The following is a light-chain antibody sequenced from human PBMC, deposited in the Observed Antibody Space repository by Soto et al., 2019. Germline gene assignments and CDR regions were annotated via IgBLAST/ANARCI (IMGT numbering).Light chain of an antibody. V-gene: IGLV2-23*02. CDR3: CSYAGNGAWV. CDR1: SGDVGIYDL. J-gene: IGLJ3*02. CDR2: EVS. Sequence: QSVLTQPASVSGSPGQSITISCSGSSGDVGIYDLVSWYQQIPGKAPQLMIFEVSRRPSRVSDRFSGSKSGNTASLTISGLQAEDEGDFYCCSYAGNGAWVFGGGTKLTVL.